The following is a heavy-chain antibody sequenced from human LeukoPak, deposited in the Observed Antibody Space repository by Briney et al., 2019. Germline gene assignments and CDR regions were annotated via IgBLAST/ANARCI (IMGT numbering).Heavy chain of an antibody. D-gene: IGHD6-13*01. V-gene: IGHV3-7*01. CDR1: GFTFSTYW. CDR3: ARDSAGNDY. CDR2: IKQDGSEK. Sequence: GGSRRLSWAASGFTFSTYWMSWVRQAPGKGLEWVANIKQDGSEKYYVDSVKGRSTISRDNAKNSLYLQMNSLRAEDTAMYYCARDSAGNDYWGQGTLVTVSS. J-gene: IGHJ4*02.